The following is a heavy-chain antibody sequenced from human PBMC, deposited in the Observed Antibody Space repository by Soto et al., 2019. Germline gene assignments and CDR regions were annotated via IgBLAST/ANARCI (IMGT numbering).Heavy chain of an antibody. D-gene: IGHD3-3*01. CDR3: ARDKIYDFWSSYYTGDVYYYGMDV. CDR1: GYTFTGYY. CDR2: INPNSGGT. Sequence: AAVKVSSKASGYTFTGYYMHWVRQAPGQGLEWMGWINPNSGGTNYAQKFQGWGTMTRDTAISTAYMELSRLRSDDTAVYYCARDKIYDFWSSYYTGDVYYYGMDVWGQGTTVTVSS. V-gene: IGHV1-2*04. J-gene: IGHJ6*02.